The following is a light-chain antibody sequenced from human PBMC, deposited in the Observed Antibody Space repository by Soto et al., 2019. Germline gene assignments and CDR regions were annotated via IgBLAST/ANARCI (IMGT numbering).Light chain of an antibody. J-gene: IGKJ1*01. CDR3: MQALQTPRT. V-gene: IGKV2-28*01. CDR1: QSLLHSNGYNY. Sequence: IVMTQSPLYLPVTPGDPASISCRSSQSLLHSNGYNYLDWYLQKPGQSPQLLIYLGSNRASGVPDRFSGSGSGTDFTLKISRVEAEDVGVYYCMQALQTPRTFGQGTKVEIK. CDR2: LGS.